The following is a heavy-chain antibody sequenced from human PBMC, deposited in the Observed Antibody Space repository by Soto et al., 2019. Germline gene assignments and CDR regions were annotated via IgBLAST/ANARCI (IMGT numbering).Heavy chain of an antibody. D-gene: IGHD4-17*01. CDR2: LNSSGGRT. CDR1: GFPFSNYA. J-gene: IGHJ4*02. CDR3: GKEPGADFGDYCDH. V-gene: IGHV3-23*01. Sequence: GGSLRLSCVGSGFPFSNYAMSWVRQAPGKGLEWVSGLNSSGGRTFYADSVKGRFTISRDNSKSTLYLQMNSLGVEDTAAYYWGKEPGADFGDYCDHWGQGTLVTVSS.